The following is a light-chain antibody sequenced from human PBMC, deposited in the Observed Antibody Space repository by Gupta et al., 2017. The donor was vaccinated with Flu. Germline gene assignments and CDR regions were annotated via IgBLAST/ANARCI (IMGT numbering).Light chain of an antibody. Sequence: QSVLTQPPSVSGAPGQRATISCTGSSSNIGAGYDVHWCQQLPGTAPKLLIYGNSNRPSGVPDRFSGSKSGTSASLAITGLQAEDEADYYCQSYDSSLSGSVFGGGTKLTVL. CDR3: QSYDSSLSGSV. CDR1: SSNIGAGYD. J-gene: IGLJ2*01. CDR2: GNS. V-gene: IGLV1-40*01.